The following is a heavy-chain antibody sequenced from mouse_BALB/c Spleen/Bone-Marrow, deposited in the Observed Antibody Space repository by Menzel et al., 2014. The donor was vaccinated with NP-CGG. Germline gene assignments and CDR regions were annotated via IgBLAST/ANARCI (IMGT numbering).Heavy chain of an antibody. CDR2: ISNGGGST. J-gene: IGHJ3*01. D-gene: IGHD1-2*01. Sequence: EVKLVESGGGLVQPGGSLKLSCATSGFTFSDYYMYWVRQTPEKRLEWVAYISNGGGSTYYPDTVKGRFTISRDNAKNTLYLQMSRLKSEDTAMYYCARPVRYYGYGAYWGQGTLVTVSA. CDR1: GFTFSDYY. CDR3: ARPVRYYGYGAY. V-gene: IGHV5-12*02.